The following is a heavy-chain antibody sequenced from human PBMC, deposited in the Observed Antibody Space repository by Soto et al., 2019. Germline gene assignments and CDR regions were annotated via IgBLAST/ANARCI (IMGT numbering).Heavy chain of an antibody. CDR2: ISYDGSNK. J-gene: IGHJ4*02. CDR3: ASYYYDISGYYPLDY. V-gene: IGHV3-30*03. Sequence: QVLLVESGGGVVQPGRSLRLSCAASGFTFRSYGMHWVRQAPGKGLEWVASISYDGSNKNYGDSVKGRFTISRDNSKNTLFLLMNSLRAEDTAVYYCASYYYDISGYYPLDYWGQGILVTVSS. CDR1: GFTFRSYG. D-gene: IGHD3-22*01.